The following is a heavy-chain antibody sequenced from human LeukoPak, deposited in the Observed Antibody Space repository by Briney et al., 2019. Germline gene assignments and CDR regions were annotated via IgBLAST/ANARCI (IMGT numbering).Heavy chain of an antibody. V-gene: IGHV3-21*01. CDR3: ARDPYSGSYGDYYYYYMDV. J-gene: IGHJ6*03. D-gene: IGHD1-26*01. Sequence: GGSLRLSCAASGFTFSTYIMNWVRQTPGKGLEWVSSIGTSTSYIYYADSVKGRFTISRDNAKSSLYLQMNSLRDEDTAVYYCARDPYSGSYGDYYYYYMDVWGKGTTVTISS. CDR2: IGTSTSYI. CDR1: GFTFSTYI.